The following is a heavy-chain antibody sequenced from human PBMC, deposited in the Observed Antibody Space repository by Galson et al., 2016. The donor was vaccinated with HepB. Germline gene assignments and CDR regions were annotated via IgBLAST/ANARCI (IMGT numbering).Heavy chain of an antibody. CDR1: GGSISSSSYS. Sequence: LPCSVSGGSISSSSYSWGWIRQPPGKGLEWIGNSDYSGKTSYNPALKSRVTIYVDTSKKQFSLNLRSVTAADTAVYYCARTYGDYVPIDFWGQGTLVTVSS. D-gene: IGHD4-17*01. J-gene: IGHJ4*02. V-gene: IGHV4-39*01. CDR2: SDYSGKT. CDR3: ARTYGDYVPIDF.